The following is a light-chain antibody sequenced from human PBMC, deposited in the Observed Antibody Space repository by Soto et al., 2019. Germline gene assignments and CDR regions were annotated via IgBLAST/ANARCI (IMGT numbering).Light chain of an antibody. CDR3: SPYAGSTTYV. V-gene: IGLV2-23*02. Sequence: QSVLTQPASVSGSPGQSITISCTGTSSDVGSYDLVSWYQQHPVKAPKVMIYDVRKRPSGVSNRFSGSKSGNTASLTISGLQAEDEADYYCSPYAGSTTYVFGTGTKVTVL. J-gene: IGLJ1*01. CDR2: DVR. CDR1: SSDVGSYDL.